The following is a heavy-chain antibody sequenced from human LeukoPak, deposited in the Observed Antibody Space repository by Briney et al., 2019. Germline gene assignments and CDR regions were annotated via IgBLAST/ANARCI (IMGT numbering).Heavy chain of an antibody. J-gene: IGHJ5*02. CDR1: GGSISSYY. CDR3: ARCSSGWYEIWFDP. CDR2: IYYSGST. Sequence: PSETLSLTCTVSGGSISSYYWSWIRQPPGKGLEWIGYIYYSGSTNYNPSLKSRVTISVDTSKNQLSLKLSSVTAADTAVYYCARCSSGWYEIWFDPWGQGTLVTVSS. D-gene: IGHD6-19*01. V-gene: IGHV4-59*01.